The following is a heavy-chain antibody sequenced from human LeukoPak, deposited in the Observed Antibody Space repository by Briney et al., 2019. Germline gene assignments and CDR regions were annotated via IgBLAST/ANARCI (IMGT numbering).Heavy chain of an antibody. V-gene: IGHV3-23*01. Sequence: PGGSLRLSCAASGFTFNTYAMSWVRQAPGKGLEWVSGISASGGSTYYADSVKGRFTISRDNSKNTLYLQMNSLRAEDTAVYYCAKDQVDSSGYSYWGQGTLVTVSS. D-gene: IGHD3-22*01. J-gene: IGHJ4*02. CDR3: AKDQVDSSGYSY. CDR2: ISASGGST. CDR1: GFTFNTYA.